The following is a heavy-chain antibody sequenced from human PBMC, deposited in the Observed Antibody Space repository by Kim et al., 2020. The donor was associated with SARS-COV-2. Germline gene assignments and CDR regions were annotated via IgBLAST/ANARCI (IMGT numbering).Heavy chain of an antibody. D-gene: IGHD2-8*01. CDR2: IIPIFGTA. CDR3: AGGVSAALLDY. Sequence: SVKVSCKASGDTFSSYTINWVRQAPGQGLEWMGGIIPIFGTANYAQKFQGRVTITTDASTSTAYMELSSLRSEDTAVYYCAGGVSAALLDYWSQGTLVT. J-gene: IGHJ4*02. CDR1: GDTFSSYT. V-gene: IGHV1-69*05.